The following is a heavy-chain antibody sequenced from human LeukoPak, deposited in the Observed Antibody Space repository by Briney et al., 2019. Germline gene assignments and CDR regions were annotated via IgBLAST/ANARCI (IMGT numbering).Heavy chain of an antibody. CDR3: ARVNWNYEGYYMDV. CDR1: GFTFSSYS. J-gene: IGHJ6*03. CDR2: ISSSSSTI. Sequence: GGSLRLSCAASGFTFSSYSMNWVRQAPGKGLEWVSYISSSSSTIYYADSVKGRFTISRDNAKNSLYLQMNSLRAEDTAVYYCARVNWNYEGYYMDVRGKGTTVTVSS. D-gene: IGHD1-7*01. V-gene: IGHV3-48*04.